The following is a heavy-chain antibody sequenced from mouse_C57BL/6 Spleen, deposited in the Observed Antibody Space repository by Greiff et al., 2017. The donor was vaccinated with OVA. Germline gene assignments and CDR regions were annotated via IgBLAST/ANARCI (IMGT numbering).Heavy chain of an antibody. Sequence: VQVVESGPGLVQPSQSLSITCTVSGFSLTSYGVHWVRQSPGKGLEWLGVIWSGGSTDYNAAFISRLSISKDNSKSQVFFKMNSLQADDTAIYYCARVLSPLQNYAMDYWGQGTSVTSPQ. V-gene: IGHV2-2*01. CDR1: GFSLTSYG. J-gene: IGHJ4*01. D-gene: IGHD6-1*01. CDR2: IWSGGST. CDR3: ARVLSPLQNYAMDY.